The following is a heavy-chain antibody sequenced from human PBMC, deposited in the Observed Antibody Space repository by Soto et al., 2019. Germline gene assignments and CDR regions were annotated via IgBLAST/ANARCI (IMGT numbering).Heavy chain of an antibody. Sequence: GGSLRLSCAASGFTFSSYAMSWVRQAPGKGLEWVSAISGSGGSTYYADSVKGRFTISRDNSKNTLYLQMNSLRAEDTAVYYCTYYDFWSGYYYAYMDVWGKGTTVTVSS. CDR1: GFTFSSYA. J-gene: IGHJ6*03. V-gene: IGHV3-23*01. CDR3: TYYDFWSGYYYAYMDV. D-gene: IGHD3-3*01. CDR2: ISGSGGST.